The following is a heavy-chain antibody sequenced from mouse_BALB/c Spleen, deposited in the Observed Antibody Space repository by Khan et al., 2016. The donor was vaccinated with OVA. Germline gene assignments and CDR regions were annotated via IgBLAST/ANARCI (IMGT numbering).Heavy chain of an antibody. V-gene: IGHV1S82*01. J-gene: IGHJ3*01. CDR1: GYSFTNYW. D-gene: IGHD2-1*01. CDR2: IHPSDSET. Sequence: VQLQQSGAELVRPGASVKLSCKASGYSFTNYWMNWVKQRPGQGLEWIGMIHPSDSETRLNQKFKEKATLTVDKSSSPAYMQLSSPTSEDSAVYYCTTYGNYDCFTYWGQVTLVTVSA. CDR3: TTYGNYDCFTY.